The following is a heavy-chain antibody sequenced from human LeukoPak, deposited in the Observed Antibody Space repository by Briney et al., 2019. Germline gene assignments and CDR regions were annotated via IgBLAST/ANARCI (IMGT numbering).Heavy chain of an antibody. CDR1: GFTFSSYA. Sequence: GGSLRLSCAASGFTFSSYAMHWVRQAPGKGLEWVAVISYDGSKYYADSVKGRFTISRDNSKNTLYLHMNSLRAEDTAVYYCARDARYCSGTACYVGSYYYYGMDVWGKGTTVTVSS. D-gene: IGHD2-2*01. J-gene: IGHJ6*04. V-gene: IGHV3-30*04. CDR3: ARDARYCSGTACYVGSYYYYGMDV. CDR2: ISYDGSK.